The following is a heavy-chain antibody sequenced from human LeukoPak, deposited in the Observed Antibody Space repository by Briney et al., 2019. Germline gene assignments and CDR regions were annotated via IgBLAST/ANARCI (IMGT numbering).Heavy chain of an antibody. V-gene: IGHV4-59*01. CDR1: GGSISSYY. Sequence: SETLSLTSTVSGGSISSYYWSWIRQPPGKGLEWIGYIYYSGSTNYNPSLKSRVTISVDTSKNQFSLKLSSVTAADTAVYYCARDGTYYGMDVWGQGTTVTVSS. D-gene: IGHD1-1*01. CDR2: IYYSGST. CDR3: ARDGTYYGMDV. J-gene: IGHJ6*02.